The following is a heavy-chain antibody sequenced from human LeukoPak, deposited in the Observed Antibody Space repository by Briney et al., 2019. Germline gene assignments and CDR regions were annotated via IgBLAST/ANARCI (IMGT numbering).Heavy chain of an antibody. J-gene: IGHJ4*02. CDR1: GYTFTSYY. CDR2: INPSGGTT. CDR3: ARSQTAMIHDY. D-gene: IGHD5-18*01. V-gene: IGHV1-46*01. Sequence: GASVKVSCKASGYTFTSYYMHWVRQAPGQGLEWMGVINPSGGTTNYAQKFQGRITMTRDKSTSTAYMELSSLRSEDTAVYYCARSQTAMIHDYWGQGTLVTVSS.